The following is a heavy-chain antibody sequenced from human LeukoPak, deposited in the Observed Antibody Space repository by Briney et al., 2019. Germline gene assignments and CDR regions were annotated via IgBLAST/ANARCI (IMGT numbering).Heavy chain of an antibody. CDR3: ATSRDWRVES. V-gene: IGHV3-48*02. CDR2: ITGGSNNI. D-gene: IGHD2-21*02. J-gene: IGHJ4*02. CDR1: GFAFSIYS. Sequence: GGSLRLSCAASGFAFSIYSLNWVRQTPGKRLEWVSYITGGSNNILYADSVKGRFTISRDNAKNSLYLQMNSLRDEDTAVYYCATSRDWRVESWGRGIAVTVSS.